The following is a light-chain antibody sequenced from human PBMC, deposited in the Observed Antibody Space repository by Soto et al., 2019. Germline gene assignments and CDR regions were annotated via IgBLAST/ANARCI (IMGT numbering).Light chain of an antibody. V-gene: IGLV4-69*01. CDR1: SGHSNYA. CDR3: QTWGTGIQV. Sequence: QPVLTQSPSASASLGASVKLTCTLSSGHSNYAIAWHQQQPEKVPRYLMKVNSDDSHSKGDGIPDRFSGSSSGAERYLTISSLQSEDEADYYCQTWGTGIQVFGGGTKLTVL. J-gene: IGLJ3*02. CDR2: VNSDDSH.